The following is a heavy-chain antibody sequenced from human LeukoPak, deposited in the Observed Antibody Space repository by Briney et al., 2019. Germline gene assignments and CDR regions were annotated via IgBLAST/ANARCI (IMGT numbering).Heavy chain of an antibody. CDR3: VRGRRPRYFDY. CDR2: IYYSGST. Sequence: SETLSLTCTVSGDSISSYYWTWIRQPPGKVLEWIVYIYYSGSTDYNPSLKSRVTISVDTSQNQFSLKLSSVTAAGAAVCDCVRGRRPRYFDYWGQGTLVTVSS. J-gene: IGHJ4*02. CDR1: GDSISSYY. V-gene: IGHV4-59*01.